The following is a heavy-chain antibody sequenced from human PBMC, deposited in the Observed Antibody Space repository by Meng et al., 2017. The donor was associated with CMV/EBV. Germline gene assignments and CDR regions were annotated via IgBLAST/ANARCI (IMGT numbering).Heavy chain of an antibody. CDR3: AKSQGYCSGGSCFIYDY. V-gene: IGHV3-9*01. CDR1: GFTFDDYA. Sequence: GGSLRLSCAASGFTFDDYAMDWVRQAPGKGLGWVSGISWNSGSIGYAESVKGRITISRDNAKNSLYLQMNSLKAEDTAFSFCAKSQGYCSGGSCFIYDYWGQGTLVTVSS. J-gene: IGHJ4*02. CDR2: ISWNSGSI. D-gene: IGHD2-15*01.